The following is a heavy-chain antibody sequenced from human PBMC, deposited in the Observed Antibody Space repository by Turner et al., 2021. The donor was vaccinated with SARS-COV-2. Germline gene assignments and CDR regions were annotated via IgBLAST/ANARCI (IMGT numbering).Heavy chain of an antibody. V-gene: IGHV4-39*01. CDR2: IDYSGST. J-gene: IGHJ6*02. CDR3: ARRLVVQGTDDYSYYYGMDV. CDR1: GGSISSRSYY. D-gene: IGHD3-22*01. Sequence: QLQLQESGPGLVKPSETLSLPCTVSGGSISSRSYYWGWIRQPPGKGLEWIGNIDYSGSTYYNPSLKSRVTISVDTSKNQFSLKLSSVTATDTAVYYCARRLVVQGTDDYSYYYGMDVWGQGTTVTVSS.